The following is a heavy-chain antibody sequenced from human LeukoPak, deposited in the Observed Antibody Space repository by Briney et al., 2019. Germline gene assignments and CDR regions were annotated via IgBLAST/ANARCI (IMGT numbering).Heavy chain of an antibody. J-gene: IGHJ5*02. Sequence: GGSLRLSCAASGFTFSSYAMRWVRQAPDKGLEWVAVITYDGSNKYYADSVKGRFTISRDNSKNTLYLQMNSLRAEDTAVYYCARGLCYYGSGEVGFDPWGQGTLVTVSS. D-gene: IGHD3-10*01. CDR2: ITYDGSNK. V-gene: IGHV3-30*04. CDR3: ARGLCYYGSGEVGFDP. CDR1: GFTFSSYA.